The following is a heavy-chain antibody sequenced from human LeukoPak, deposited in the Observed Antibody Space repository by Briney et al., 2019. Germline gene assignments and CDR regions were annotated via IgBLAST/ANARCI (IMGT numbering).Heavy chain of an antibody. D-gene: IGHD3-22*01. CDR1: GGTFSSYA. J-gene: IGHJ6*03. V-gene: IGHV1-69*13. CDR2: IIPIFGTA. CDR3: ARGPDYYDSSGYDYYYMDV. Sequence: SVKVSCKASGGTFSSYAISWVRQAPGQGLEWMGGIIPIFGTANYAQKFQGRVTITADESTSTAYMEVSSLRSEDTAVYYCARGPDYYDSSGYDYYYMDVWGKGPRSPSP.